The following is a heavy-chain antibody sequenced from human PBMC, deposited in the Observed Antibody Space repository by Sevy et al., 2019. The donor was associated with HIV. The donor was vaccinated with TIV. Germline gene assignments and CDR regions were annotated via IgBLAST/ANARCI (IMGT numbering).Heavy chain of an antibody. CDR3: XXXVGLDR. Sequence: GGSLRLSCEASGFTFSPYWMTWVRQAPGKGLEWVANIRPDGSDKYYVDSVKGRFTISRDNAKNSLYLQMNSLRADDXXXXXXXXXVGLDRWGQGAMVTVSS. V-gene: IGHV3-7*01. D-gene: IGHD1-26*01. CDR1: GFTFSPYW. CDR2: IRPDGSDK. J-gene: IGHJ5*02.